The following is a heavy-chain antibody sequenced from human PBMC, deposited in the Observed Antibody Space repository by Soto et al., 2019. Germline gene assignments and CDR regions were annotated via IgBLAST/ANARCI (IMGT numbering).Heavy chain of an antibody. Sequence: EVQLLESGGGLVQPGGSLRLSCAASGFTFSSYAMSWVRQAPGKGLEWVSAISGSGGSTYYADSVKGRLTITRDNSKNTLYLQMTSLRAEDTAVYYCASHFPGSYYKYFDSWGQGTLVTVSS. J-gene: IGHJ4*02. D-gene: IGHD3-10*01. CDR2: ISGSGGST. V-gene: IGHV3-23*01. CDR3: ASHFPGSYYKYFDS. CDR1: GFTFSSYA.